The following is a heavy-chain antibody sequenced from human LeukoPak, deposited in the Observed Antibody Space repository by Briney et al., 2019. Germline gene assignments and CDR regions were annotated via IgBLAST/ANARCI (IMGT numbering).Heavy chain of an antibody. V-gene: IGHV1-2*02. CDR3: ARGDGEIDY. J-gene: IGHJ4*02. CDR2: INPNTGRT. D-gene: IGHD4-17*01. Sequence: GPSVNVSSKASGYTFTRYYMPWLPQAPAQGTNPMRSINPNTGRTHYPQKFHGRVTMTRDTSISTAYMEISRLRSDDTAVYYCARGDGEIDYWGQGTLVTVSS. CDR1: GYTFTRYY.